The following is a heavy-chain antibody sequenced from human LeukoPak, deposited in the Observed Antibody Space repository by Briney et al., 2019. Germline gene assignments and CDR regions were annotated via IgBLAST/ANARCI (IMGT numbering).Heavy chain of an antibody. CDR1: GFTVSSYD. D-gene: IGHD1-1*01. CDR2: ISDTDDRT. V-gene: IGHV3-23*01. CDR3: AKVTWSTAGTTPYVC. J-gene: IGHJ4*02. Sequence: GGSLRLSCAASGFTVSSYDMSWVRQAPGKGLEWVSAISDTDDRTYYADSVKGRFTISRDNSKNTLYLQMNSLRGEDAAVYYCAKVTWSTAGTTPYVCWGRGTLVTVSS.